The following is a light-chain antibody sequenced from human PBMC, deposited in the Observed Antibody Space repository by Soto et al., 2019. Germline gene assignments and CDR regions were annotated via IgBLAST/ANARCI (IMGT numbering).Light chain of an antibody. CDR2: EDT. Sequence: NFVLTQPHSVSESPGKTVTISCTGSSGSIATNYVQWYQQRPGSAPTTVIYEDTQRPSGVPERFSGSIDSSSNSASLTISGLKTEDEADYYCQSYDGSNPDVVFGGGTKLTVL. J-gene: IGLJ2*01. CDR3: QSYDGSNPDVV. V-gene: IGLV6-57*02. CDR1: SGSIATNY.